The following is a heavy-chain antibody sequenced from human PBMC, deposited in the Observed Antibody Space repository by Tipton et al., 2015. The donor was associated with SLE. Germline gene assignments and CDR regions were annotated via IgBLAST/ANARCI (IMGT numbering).Heavy chain of an antibody. Sequence: SLRLSCAASGFTFSTYAMHWVRQAPGKGLEWVALISYDGSNKYYADSATGRFTISRDNSKNTVCLQMNSLRGEDTADYYCARDLILQQLDSWGQGTLVTVSS. CDR1: GFTFSTYA. CDR3: ARDLILQQLDS. D-gene: IGHD6-13*01. J-gene: IGHJ4*02. CDR2: ISYDGSNK. V-gene: IGHV3-30*04.